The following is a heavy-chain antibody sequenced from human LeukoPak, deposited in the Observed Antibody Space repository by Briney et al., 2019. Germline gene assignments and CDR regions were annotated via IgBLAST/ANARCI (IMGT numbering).Heavy chain of an antibody. CDR1: GGSISSGGYY. V-gene: IGHV4-30-2*01. CDR2: IYHSGST. J-gene: IGHJ4*02. Sequence: SQTLSLTCTVSGGSISSGGYYWSWIRQPPGKGLEWIGYIYHSGSTYYNPSLKSRVTISVDRSKNQFSLKLSSVTAADTAVYYCARVLSDNSNSAWGYWGQGTRVTVSS. CDR3: ARVLSDNSNSAWGY. D-gene: IGHD4-11*01.